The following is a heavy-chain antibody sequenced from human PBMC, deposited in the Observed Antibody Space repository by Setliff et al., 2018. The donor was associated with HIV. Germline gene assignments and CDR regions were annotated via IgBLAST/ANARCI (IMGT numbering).Heavy chain of an antibody. Sequence: SVKVSCKASGGTFSSYAITWVRQAPGQGLEWMGGIIPILGTAKYTQKFQGRVTITADESTSTAFMELRSLRSDDTAVYYCATSPYYYDSSGYYGDYWGQGTLVTVSS. CDR2: IIPILGTA. V-gene: IGHV1-69*13. D-gene: IGHD3-22*01. CDR1: GGTFSSYA. CDR3: ATSPYYYDSSGYYGDY. J-gene: IGHJ4*02.